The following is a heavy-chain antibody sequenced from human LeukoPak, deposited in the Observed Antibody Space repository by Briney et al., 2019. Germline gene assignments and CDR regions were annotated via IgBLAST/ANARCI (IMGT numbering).Heavy chain of an antibody. D-gene: IGHD3-22*01. CDR3: ARTTYMIVVAIAAFDI. CDR1: GGSFSNYY. J-gene: IGHJ3*02. CDR2: INHSGST. V-gene: IGHV4-34*01. Sequence: TSETLSLTCAVYGGSFSNYYWSYIRQPPGEGLEWMGEINHSGSTNYNPSLKSRVTISVDTSKNQFSLKLSSVTAADTAVYYCARTTYMIVVAIAAFDIWGQGTMVTVSS.